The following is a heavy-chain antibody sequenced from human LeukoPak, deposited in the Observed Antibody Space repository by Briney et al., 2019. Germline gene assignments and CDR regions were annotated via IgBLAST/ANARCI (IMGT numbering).Heavy chain of an antibody. CDR1: GFTFSSYW. Sequence: GGSLTLSCAASGFTFSSYWMHWVRQAPGKGLVWVSRINSDGISTSYADSVKGRFSISRDNAKNTLYLQMNSLRAEDTAVYYCARSPYSSSWYYFDYWGQGTLVTVSS. J-gene: IGHJ4*02. V-gene: IGHV3-74*01. D-gene: IGHD6-13*01. CDR3: ARSPYSSSWYYFDY. CDR2: INSDGIST.